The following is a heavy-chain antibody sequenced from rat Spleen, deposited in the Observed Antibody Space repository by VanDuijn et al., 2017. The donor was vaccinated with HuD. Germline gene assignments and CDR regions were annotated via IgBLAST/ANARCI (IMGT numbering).Heavy chain of an antibody. J-gene: IGHJ1*01. V-gene: IGHV5-7*01. CDR3: AKQGTGTYWHFDF. D-gene: IGHD5-1*01. CDR1: GFTFSSFP. CDR2: ISSDNRNT. Sequence: EVQLVESGGGPVEPGRSLRLSCAASGFTFSSFPMAWLRQTPKKGLEWVATISSDNRNTFYPDSVKGRFSISRDNAKSTLFLQMDNLGSEDTATYYCAKQGTGTYWHFDFWGPGTMVTVSS.